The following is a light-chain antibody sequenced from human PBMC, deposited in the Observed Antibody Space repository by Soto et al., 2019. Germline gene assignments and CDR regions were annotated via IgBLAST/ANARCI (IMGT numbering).Light chain of an antibody. CDR1: QSISSW. J-gene: IGKJ1*01. Sequence: DIQMTQSPSTLSASVGDRVTITCRASQSISSWLAWYQQKPGKAPKLLIYKASCLESGVESRFSGSGSGTAFTLTISSLQPDDFATYYCQQYNSYWTFGQGTKVEIK. CDR3: QQYNSYWT. CDR2: KAS. V-gene: IGKV1-5*03.